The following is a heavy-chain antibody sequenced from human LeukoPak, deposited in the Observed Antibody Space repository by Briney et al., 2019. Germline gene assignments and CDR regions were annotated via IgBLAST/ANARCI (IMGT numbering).Heavy chain of an antibody. D-gene: IGHD3-22*01. Sequence: PGGSLRLSCAASGFTFSSYGMHWVRQAPGTGLEWVAFIRFEGSSKYYADSVKGRFTISRDNSKNTLYLQTNSLRAADTAVYYCAKDFSGYSPFFDYWGQGTLVTVSS. CDR1: GFTFSSYG. CDR2: IRFEGSSK. J-gene: IGHJ4*02. V-gene: IGHV3-30*02. CDR3: AKDFSGYSPFFDY.